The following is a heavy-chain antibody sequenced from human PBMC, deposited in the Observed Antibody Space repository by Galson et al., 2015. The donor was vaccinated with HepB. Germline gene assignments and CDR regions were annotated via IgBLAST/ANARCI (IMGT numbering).Heavy chain of an antibody. Sequence: ETLSLTCTVSGGSIGTYYWTWIRQPPGKGLEWIGYIYYTGYTNYNPSLKSRVTISVDTSKNQFSLKVSSVTAADTAVYYCARVLQGTLPALDYWGQGTLVIVSS. CDR2: IYYTGYT. D-gene: IGHD3-10*01. CDR1: GGSIGTYY. CDR3: ARVLQGTLPALDY. V-gene: IGHV4-59*01. J-gene: IGHJ4*02.